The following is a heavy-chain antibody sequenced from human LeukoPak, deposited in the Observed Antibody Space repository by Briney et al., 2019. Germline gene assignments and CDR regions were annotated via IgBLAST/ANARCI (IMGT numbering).Heavy chain of an antibody. D-gene: IGHD2-21*01. J-gene: IGHJ5*02. V-gene: IGHV1-2*02. Sequence: ASVKVSCKASGYTFTGYLLHWVRQPPGQGLEWMGWINPNSGGTNYAQKFQGRVTMTRDTSISTAYMELSRLRSDDTAVYYCARGRMIGWFDPWGQGTLVTVSS. CDR2: INPNSGGT. CDR1: GYTFTGYL. CDR3: ARGRMIGWFDP.